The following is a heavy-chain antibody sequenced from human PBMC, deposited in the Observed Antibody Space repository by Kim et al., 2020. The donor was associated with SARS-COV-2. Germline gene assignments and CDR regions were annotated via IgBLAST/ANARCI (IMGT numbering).Heavy chain of an antibody. Sequence: GGSLRLSCAASGFTLSNNAMTWVRQAPGKGLEWVSDIRRGGDTYYADSVKGRLTFSRDDSQNVLFLQMDSLRADDTALFFCGGHVAFSYWGHGSLVAAS. V-gene: IGHV3-23*01. D-gene: IGHD5-12*01. J-gene: IGHJ4*03. CDR2: IRRGGDT. CDR1: GFTLSNNA. CDR3: GGHVAFSY.